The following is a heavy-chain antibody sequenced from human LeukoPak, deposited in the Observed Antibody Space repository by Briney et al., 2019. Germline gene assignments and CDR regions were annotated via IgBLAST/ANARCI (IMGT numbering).Heavy chain of an antibody. CDR3: ARDDPLDKISSGWGP. CDR1: GYTFSSYY. CDR2: IIPSDGFT. J-gene: IGHJ5*02. D-gene: IGHD6-19*01. Sequence: GASVKVSCKASGYTFSSYYVHWVRQAPGQGLEWMGMIIPSDGFTSYAQKFQGRVTMTSDMSTSTVYMELSSLRSEDTAVYSCARDDPLDKISSGWGPWGQGTLVTVSS. V-gene: IGHV1-46*01.